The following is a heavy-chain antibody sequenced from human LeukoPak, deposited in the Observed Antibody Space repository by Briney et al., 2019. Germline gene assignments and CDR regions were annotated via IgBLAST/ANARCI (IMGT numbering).Heavy chain of an antibody. Sequence: PSETLSLTCTVSGGSISSSSYYWAWIRQPPGKGLEWIGSIYYSGSTYYNPSLKSRVTISVDTSKNQFSLKLSSVTAADTAVYYCARHRWKLYDAFDIWGQGTMVTVSS. CDR2: IYYSGST. D-gene: IGHD2-15*01. CDR3: ARHRWKLYDAFDI. V-gene: IGHV4-39*01. CDR1: GGSISSSSYY. J-gene: IGHJ3*02.